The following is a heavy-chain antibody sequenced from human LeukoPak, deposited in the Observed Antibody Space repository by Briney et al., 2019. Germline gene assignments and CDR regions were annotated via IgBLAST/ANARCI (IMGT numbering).Heavy chain of an antibody. D-gene: IGHD3-22*01. CDR1: GFTFSTSG. CDR2: IRNDGSNK. Sequence: PGGSLRLSCAASGFTFSTSGMHWVRQAPGRRLEWVAFIRNDGSNKYYADSVKGRFTISRDNSKNTLYLQMNSLGAEDTAVYYCAKGSGYSFFEYWGQGTLVTVSS. J-gene: IGHJ4*02. CDR3: AKGSGYSFFEY. V-gene: IGHV3-30*02.